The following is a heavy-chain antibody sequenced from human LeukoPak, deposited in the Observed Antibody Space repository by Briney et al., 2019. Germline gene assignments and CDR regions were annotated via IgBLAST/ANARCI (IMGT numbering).Heavy chain of an antibody. CDR2: ISAYNGNT. J-gene: IGHJ4*02. V-gene: IGHV1-18*01. CDR1: GYTFTSYG. D-gene: IGHD3-22*01. Sequence: GASVKVSCKASGYTFTSYGISWVRQAPGQGLEWMGWISAYNGNTNYAQKLQGRVTMTTDTSTSTAYMELRSLRSDVTAVYYCARGELLDYDSSGYLDYWGQGTLVTVSS. CDR3: ARGELLDYDSSGYLDY.